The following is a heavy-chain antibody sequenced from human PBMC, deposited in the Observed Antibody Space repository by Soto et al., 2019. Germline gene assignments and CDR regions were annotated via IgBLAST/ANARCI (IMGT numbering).Heavy chain of an antibody. V-gene: IGHV4-30-2*06. D-gene: IGHD1-7*01. CDR1: GDSISDVNYY. CDR3: ARTESGTFDP. Sequence: SETLSLTCTVSGDSISDVNYYWSWIRQSPDKGLEWIGHIYDGGSTYYNPSLKSRVTISVDRSKNQFSLKLSSVTAADTAVYYCARTESGTFDPWGQGTLVTVSS. J-gene: IGHJ5*02. CDR2: IYDGGST.